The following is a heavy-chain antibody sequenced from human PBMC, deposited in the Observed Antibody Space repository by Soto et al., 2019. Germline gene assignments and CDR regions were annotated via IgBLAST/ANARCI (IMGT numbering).Heavy chain of an antibody. CDR1: GFTFSRHS. Sequence: GGSLRLSCAASGFTFSRHSMNWVRQAPGKGLEWVSSISSSSSYIYYAGSVKGRFTISRDNAKNSLYLQMNSLRAEDTAVYYCARESGGWPHHYGMDVWGQGTTVTVSS. CDR3: ARESGGWPHHYGMDV. D-gene: IGHD1-26*01. J-gene: IGHJ6*02. V-gene: IGHV3-21*01. CDR2: ISSSSSYI.